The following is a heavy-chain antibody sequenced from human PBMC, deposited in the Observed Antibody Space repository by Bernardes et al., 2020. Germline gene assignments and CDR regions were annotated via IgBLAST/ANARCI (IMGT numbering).Heavy chain of an antibody. J-gene: IGHJ4*02. Sequence: GGSLRLSCAASGFTFSSYGMDWVRQAPGKGLEWVAVIWYDGSEKYYADSVKGRFTISRDNSKNTVYLQMNSLRAEDTAVYYCARLGSGWAFDYWGQGTLVTVSS. CDR3: ARLGSGWAFDY. D-gene: IGHD6-19*01. CDR2: IWYDGSEK. CDR1: GFTFSSYG. V-gene: IGHV3-33*01.